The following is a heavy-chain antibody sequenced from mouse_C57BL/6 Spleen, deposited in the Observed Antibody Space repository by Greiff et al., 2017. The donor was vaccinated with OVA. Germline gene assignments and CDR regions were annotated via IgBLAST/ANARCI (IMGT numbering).Heavy chain of an antibody. CDR3: ARSYDGSWYFDV. J-gene: IGHJ1*03. D-gene: IGHD2-3*01. Sequence: VQLKQSGPELVKPGASVKISCKASGYSFTGYYMNWVKQSPEKSLEWIGEINPSTGGTTYNQKFKAKATLTVDKSSSTAYMQLKSLTSEDSAVYYCARSYDGSWYFDVWGTGTTVTVSS. V-gene: IGHV1-42*01. CDR1: GYSFTGYY. CDR2: INPSTGGT.